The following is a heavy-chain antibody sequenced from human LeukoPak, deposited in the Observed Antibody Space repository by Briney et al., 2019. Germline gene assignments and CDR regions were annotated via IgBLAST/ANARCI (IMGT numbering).Heavy chain of an antibody. CDR2: VIPVLDVS. CDR3: TREGVYAPDGSGYHRDAFDI. D-gene: IGHD3-22*01. J-gene: IGHJ3*02. CDR1: GDSFSNYV. Sequence: ASVEVSCKASGDSFSNYVITWVRQAPGQGLEWMGRVIPVLDVSNFAQKFQGRVTITADKSTNTAHMELSRLESGDTAVYYCTREGVYAPDGSGYHRDAFDIWGQGTVVIVSS. V-gene: IGHV1-69*04.